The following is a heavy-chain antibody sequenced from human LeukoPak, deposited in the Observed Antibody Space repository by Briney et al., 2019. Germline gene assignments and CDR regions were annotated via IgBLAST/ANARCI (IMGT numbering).Heavy chain of an antibody. CDR1: GFTFSSYG. CDR3: AKERDVVSGAGPFDI. D-gene: IGHD1-26*01. J-gene: IGHJ3*02. Sequence: PGGSLRLSCAASGFTFSSYGMHWVRQAPGKGLEWVAVISYDGSNKYYADSVKGRFTISRDNSKNTLYLQMNSLRAEDTAVYYCAKERDVVSGAGPFDIWGQGTMVTVSS. V-gene: IGHV3-30*18. CDR2: ISYDGSNK.